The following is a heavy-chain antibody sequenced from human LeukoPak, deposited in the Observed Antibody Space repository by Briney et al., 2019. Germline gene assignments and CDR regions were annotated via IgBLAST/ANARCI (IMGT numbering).Heavy chain of an antibody. J-gene: IGHJ4*02. D-gene: IGHD3-22*01. CDR2: ISRSSSYI. V-gene: IGHV3-21*01. CDR1: GFTFSTYS. CDR3: ASEGYYDSSGYYYGDY. Sequence: GGSLRLSCAASGFTFSTYSMNWVRQAPGKGLEWVSSISRSSSYIYYADSVKGRFTISRDNAKNSLYLQMNSLRAEDTAVYYCASEGYYDSSGYYYGDYWGQGTLVTVSS.